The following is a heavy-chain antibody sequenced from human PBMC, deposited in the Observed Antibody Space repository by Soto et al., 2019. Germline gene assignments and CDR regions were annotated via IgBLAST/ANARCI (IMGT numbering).Heavy chain of an antibody. V-gene: IGHV4-30-4*01. CDR1: GGSISSGDYY. CDR2: IYYSGST. CDR3: ARAYYDFWSGYGSWFDP. D-gene: IGHD3-3*01. J-gene: IGHJ5*02. Sequence: PSETLSLTCTVSGGSISSGDYYWSWIRQPPGKGLEWIGYIYYSGSTYYNPSLKSRVTISVDTSKNQFSLKLSSVTAADTAVYYCARAYYDFWSGYGSWFDPWGQGTLVTSPQ.